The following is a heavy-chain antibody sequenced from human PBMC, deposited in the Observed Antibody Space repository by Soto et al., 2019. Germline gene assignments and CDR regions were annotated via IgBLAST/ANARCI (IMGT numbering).Heavy chain of an antibody. V-gene: IGHV1-18*01. CDR3: ARVPHEYSTSYWFYP. J-gene: IGHJ5*02. D-gene: IGHD3-10*01. Sequence: ASVKVSCKASGYNFNIYGINWVRQAPGQGLELMGWISAYDGKTTYAEKFQGRVTMTTDASTSTAYMELRSLRSDDTAVYYCARVPHEYSTSYWFYPCGQGTVVTVSA. CDR2: ISAYDGKT. CDR1: GYNFNIYG.